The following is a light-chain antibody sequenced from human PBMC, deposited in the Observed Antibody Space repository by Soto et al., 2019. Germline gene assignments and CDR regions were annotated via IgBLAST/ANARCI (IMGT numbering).Light chain of an antibody. Sequence: EIVLTQSPATLSLSPGERAPLSCRASESVSTFLAWYPQKPGQAPRLLIYGASNRATGIPARFSGSGSGTDFTLTISSLEPEDFAVYYCQQYGSSGTFGQGTKVDIK. CDR2: GAS. V-gene: IGKV3-11*01. CDR1: ESVSTF. CDR3: QQYGSSGT. J-gene: IGKJ1*01.